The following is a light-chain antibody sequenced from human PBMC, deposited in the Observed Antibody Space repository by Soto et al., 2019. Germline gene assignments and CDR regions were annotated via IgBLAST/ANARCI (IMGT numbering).Light chain of an antibody. CDR1: SSDVGSYNL. CDR2: EVS. CDR3: CSYAGSRKLYV. V-gene: IGLV2-23*02. J-gene: IGLJ1*01. Sequence: QSVLTQPASVSGSPGQSITISCTGTSSDVGSYNLVSWYQQHPGKAPKLMIYEVSKRPSGVSNRFSGSKSGNTASLTISGLQAEDEADYYCCSYAGSRKLYVFGTGTKVTVL.